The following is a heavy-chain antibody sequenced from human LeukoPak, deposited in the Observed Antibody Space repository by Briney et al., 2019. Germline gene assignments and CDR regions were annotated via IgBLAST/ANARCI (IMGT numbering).Heavy chain of an antibody. CDR3: ARDLNGDYRFDY. CDR2: IIPIFGTA. D-gene: IGHD4-17*01. J-gene: IGHJ4*02. Sequence: GASVKVSCKASGGTFSSYAISRVRQAPGQGLEWMGGIIPIFGTANYAQKFQGRVTITADESTSTAYMELSSLRSEDTAVYYCARDLNGDYRFDYWGQGTLVTVSS. V-gene: IGHV1-69*13. CDR1: GGTFSSYA.